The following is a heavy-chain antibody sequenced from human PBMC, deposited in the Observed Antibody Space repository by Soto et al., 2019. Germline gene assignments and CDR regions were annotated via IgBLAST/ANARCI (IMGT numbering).Heavy chain of an antibody. V-gene: IGHV4-34*01. Sequence: PSETLSLTCDVYGGSFSGYYWSWIRQPPGKGLEWIGEINHSGSTNYNPSLKSRVTISVDTSKNQFSLKLSSVTAADTAVYYCARLGYCSGGSCQGDYWGQGTLVTVSS. J-gene: IGHJ4*02. CDR3: ARLGYCSGGSCQGDY. CDR1: GGSFSGYY. D-gene: IGHD2-15*01. CDR2: INHSGST.